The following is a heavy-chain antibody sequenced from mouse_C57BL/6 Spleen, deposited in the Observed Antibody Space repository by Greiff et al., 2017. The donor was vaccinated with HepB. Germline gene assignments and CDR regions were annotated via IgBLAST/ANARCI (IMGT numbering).Heavy chain of an antibody. CDR1: GYSFTDYN. CDR3: ARENYSNHYYAMDY. V-gene: IGHV1-39*01. D-gene: IGHD2-5*01. CDR2: INPNYGTT. Sequence: EVQLQQSGPELVKPGASVKISCKASGYSFTDYNMNWVKQSNGKSLEWIGVINPNYGTTSYNQKFKGKATLTVYQSSSTAYMQLNSLTSEDSAVYYCARENYSNHYYAMDYWGQGTSVTVSS. J-gene: IGHJ4*01.